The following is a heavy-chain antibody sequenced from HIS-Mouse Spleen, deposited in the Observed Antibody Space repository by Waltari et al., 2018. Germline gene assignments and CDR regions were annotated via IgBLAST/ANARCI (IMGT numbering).Heavy chain of an antibody. CDR3: ARGLSYYYDSSGYYYYFDY. D-gene: IGHD3-22*01. Sequence: EVQLVESGGGLVKPGGSLRLSCAASGFTFSSYSMNWVRQAPGTGLEWVSSISSSSSYIYYADSVKGRFTISRDNAKNSLYLQMNSLRAEDTAVYYCARGLSYYYDSSGYYYYFDYWGQGTLVTVSS. J-gene: IGHJ4*02. CDR2: ISSSSSYI. CDR1: GFTFSSYS. V-gene: IGHV3-21*01.